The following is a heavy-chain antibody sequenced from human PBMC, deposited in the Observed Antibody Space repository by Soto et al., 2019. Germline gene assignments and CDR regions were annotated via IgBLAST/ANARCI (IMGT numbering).Heavy chain of an antibody. J-gene: IGHJ5*02. D-gene: IGHD2-2*01. CDR1: GGTFSSYA. CDR3: SRAHKRYFSNTSCYPYNWFDP. V-gene: IGHV1-69*13. CDR2: IIPIFGTA. Sequence: SVKVSCKXSGGTFSSYAISWVRQAPGQGLEWMGGIIPIFGTANYAQKFQGRVTITADESTSTAYMELSSLKSEDTAVYYCSRAHKRYFSNTSCYPYNWFDPWGQGTLVTVSS.